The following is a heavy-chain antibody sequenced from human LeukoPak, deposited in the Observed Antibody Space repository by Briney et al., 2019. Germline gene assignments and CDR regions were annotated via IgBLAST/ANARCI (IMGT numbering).Heavy chain of an antibody. V-gene: IGHV4-38-2*02. Sequence: SETLSLTCTVSGYSISSGYYWGWIRQPPGKGLEWIGSIYHSGRTFYNPSLKSRVTISVDTSKNQFSLKLSSVTAADTAVYYCATTTIRLGYWGQGTLVTVSS. CDR2: IYHSGRT. CDR3: ATTTIRLGY. CDR1: GYSISSGYY. J-gene: IGHJ4*02. D-gene: IGHD1-26*01.